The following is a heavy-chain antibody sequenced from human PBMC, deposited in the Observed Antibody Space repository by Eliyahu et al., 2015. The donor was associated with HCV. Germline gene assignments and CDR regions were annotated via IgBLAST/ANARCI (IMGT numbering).Heavy chain of an antibody. J-gene: IGHJ6*02. Sequence: EVQLVESGGGLVKPGGSLRLSCAASGFTFSNAGMXWVRQAPGKGLEWVGRXKSKTDGGTTDYAAPVKGRFTISRDDSKNTLYLQMNSLKTEDTAVYYCTTEHGDYELYYYYGMDVWGQGTTVTVSS. V-gene: IGHV3-15*01. CDR3: TTEHGDYELYYYYGMDV. CDR1: GFTFSNAG. D-gene: IGHD4-17*01. CDR2: XKSKTDGGTT.